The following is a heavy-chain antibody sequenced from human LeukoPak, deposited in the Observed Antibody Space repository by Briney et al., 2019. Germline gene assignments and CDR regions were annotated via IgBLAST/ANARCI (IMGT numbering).Heavy chain of an antibody. CDR2: FYRGGNT. V-gene: IGHV3-66*01. J-gene: IGHJ4*02. Sequence: GGSLRLSCAASGLTVSDNFMSWVRQAPGKGLEWVSVFYRGGNTYYADSVRGRFTIPRDNSKNMVYLQMNSLTAEDTAVYYCARDRIEGATSDFDYWGQGTLVTVSS. CDR3: ARDRIEGATSDFDY. CDR1: GLTVSDNF. D-gene: IGHD2-21*01.